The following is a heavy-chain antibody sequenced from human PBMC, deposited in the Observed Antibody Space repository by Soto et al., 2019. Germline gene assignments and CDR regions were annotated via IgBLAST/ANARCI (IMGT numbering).Heavy chain of an antibody. CDR1: GFSFNNYA. CDR2: ITGSGGSA. Sequence: EVQLLESGGGLVQPGGSLRLSCAASGFSFNNYAMTWVRQAPGKGLEWVSAITGSGGSAYYADSVQGRFTISRDNPKDTLYLEINSLRADDTALYYCVKGMSTPMAPFDSWGQGTLVTVSS. J-gene: IGHJ4*02. V-gene: IGHV3-23*01. CDR3: VKGMSTPMAPFDS. D-gene: IGHD5-18*01.